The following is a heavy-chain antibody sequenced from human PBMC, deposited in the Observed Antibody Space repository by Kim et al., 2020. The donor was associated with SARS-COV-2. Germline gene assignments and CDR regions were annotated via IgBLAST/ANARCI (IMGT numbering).Heavy chain of an antibody. D-gene: IGHD3-3*01. CDR2: ISYDGSDK. V-gene: IGHV3-30*18. J-gene: IGHJ2*01. Sequence: GGSLRLSCAASGFTFSTYGMHWVRQAPGKGLEWVSVISYDGSDKYYADSVKGRFTMSRDNSKNTLYLQMNSLRADDTAVYYCAKQFLRQGALYDFGGRGTLVTVSS. CDR1: GFTFSTYG. CDR3: AKQFLRQGALYDF.